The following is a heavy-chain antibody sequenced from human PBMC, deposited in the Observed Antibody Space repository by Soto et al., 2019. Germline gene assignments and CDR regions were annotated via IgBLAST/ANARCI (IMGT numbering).Heavy chain of an antibody. CDR2: IYYSGST. V-gene: IGHV4-61*01. Sequence: QVQLQESGPGLVKPSETLSLTCTVSGGSVSSGSNYWSWIRQPPGKGIEWIGYIYYSGSTNYNPSLKSRVTISVDTSKNQFSLKLSSVTAADTAVYYCARISGYSYGLPPYFDYWGQGTLVTVSS. CDR3: ARISGYSYGLPPYFDY. J-gene: IGHJ4*02. D-gene: IGHD5-18*01. CDR1: GGSVSSGSNY.